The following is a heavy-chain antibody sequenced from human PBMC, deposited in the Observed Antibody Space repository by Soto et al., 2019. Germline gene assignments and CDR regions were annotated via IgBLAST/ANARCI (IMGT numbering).Heavy chain of an antibody. CDR1: GGSISSGDYY. D-gene: IGHD1-20*01. V-gene: IGHV4-30-4*01. CDR2: IYYSGST. J-gene: IGHJ4*02. CDR3: VKEAITGWPNFDS. Sequence: PSETLSLTCTVSGGSISSGDYYWSWIRQPPGKGLEWIGYIYYSGSTYYNPSLRSRLTISVDTSKNQFSLKLSSVTAADTALYYCVKEAITGWPNFDSWGQGTLVTVSS.